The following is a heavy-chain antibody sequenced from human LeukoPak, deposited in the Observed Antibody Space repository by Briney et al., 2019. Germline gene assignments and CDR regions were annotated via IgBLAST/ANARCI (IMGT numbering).Heavy chain of an antibody. CDR1: GFTFSSYA. Sequence: PGGSLRLSCAASGFTFSSYAMSWVRQAPGKGLEWVSAISGSGGSTYYADSVKGRFTISRDNSENTLYLQMNSLRAEDTAVYYCAKDKLVYGDYYYYYGMDVWGQGTTVTVSS. J-gene: IGHJ6*02. D-gene: IGHD4-17*01. V-gene: IGHV3-23*01. CDR3: AKDKLVYGDYYYYYGMDV. CDR2: ISGSGGST.